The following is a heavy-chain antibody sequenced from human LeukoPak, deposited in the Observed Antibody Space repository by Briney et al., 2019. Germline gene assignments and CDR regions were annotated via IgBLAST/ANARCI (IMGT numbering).Heavy chain of an antibody. D-gene: IGHD1-26*01. V-gene: IGHV4-30-4*08. CDR3: ARDHSGSYRRRAFDI. J-gene: IGHJ3*02. Sequence: SETLSLTCTVSGGSISSGDYYWSWIRQPPGKGLEWIGYIYYSGSTYYNPSLKSRVTISVDTSKNQFSLKLSSVTAADTAVYYCARDHSGSYRRRAFDIWGQGTMVTVSS. CDR1: GGSISSGDYY. CDR2: IYYSGST.